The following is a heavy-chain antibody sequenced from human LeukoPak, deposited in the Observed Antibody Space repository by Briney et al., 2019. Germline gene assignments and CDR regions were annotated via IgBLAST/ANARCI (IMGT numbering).Heavy chain of an antibody. V-gene: IGHV4-59*01. CDR3: ARVGLRGVTTLYFDH. CDR1: GGSISSYY. CDR2: IEYRGDS. D-gene: IGHD4-17*01. Sequence: SETLSLTCTVSGGSISSYYWSWIRQPPRKGQEWVGNIEYRGDSNYNLSLNSRVTISVDTSKSQFSLKVSSVTAADTAVYYWARVGLRGVTTLYFDHWGQGTLVTVSS. J-gene: IGHJ4*02.